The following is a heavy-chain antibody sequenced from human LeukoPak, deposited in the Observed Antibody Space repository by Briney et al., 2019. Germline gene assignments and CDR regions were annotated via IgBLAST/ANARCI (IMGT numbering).Heavy chain of an antibody. J-gene: IGHJ5*02. CDR1: GYTFISYG. Sequence: ASVKVSCKASGYTFISYGISWVRQAPGQGLEWMGWISAYNGNTNYAQKLQGRVTMTTDTSTSTAYMELTSLRSDDTAVYYCARDIKRSRARWENLGFDPWGQGTLVTVSS. CDR2: ISAYNGNT. V-gene: IGHV1-18*01. D-gene: IGHD1-14*01. CDR3: ARDIKRSRARWENLGFDP.